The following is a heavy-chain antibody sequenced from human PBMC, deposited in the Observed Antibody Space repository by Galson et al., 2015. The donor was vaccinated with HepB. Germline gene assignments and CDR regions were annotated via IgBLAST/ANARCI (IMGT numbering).Heavy chain of an antibody. CDR3: AKDSRSWFAYCPH. D-gene: IGHD6-13*01. V-gene: IGHV3-23*01. CDR2: ISGSGGST. CDR1: GFTFSSYA. J-gene: IGHJ1*01. Sequence: SLRLSCAASGFTFSSYAMSWVRQAPGKGLEWVSAISGSGGSTYYADSVKGRFTISRDNSKNTLYLQMNSLRAEDTAVYYCAKDSRSWFAYCPHWGQGSLVTVSS.